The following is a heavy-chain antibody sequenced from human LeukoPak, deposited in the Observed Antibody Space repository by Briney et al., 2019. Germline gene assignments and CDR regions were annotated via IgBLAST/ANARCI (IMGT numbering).Heavy chain of an antibody. V-gene: IGHV1-18*01. CDR3: ARDGNWFDP. CDR2: MNPNSGNT. CDR1: GYTFTSYD. J-gene: IGHJ5*02. Sequence: ASVKVSCKASGYTFTSYDINWVRQATGQGLEWMGWMNPNSGNTNYAQKLQGRVTMTTDTSTSTAYMELRSLRSDDTAVYYCARDGNWFDPWGQGTLVTVSS.